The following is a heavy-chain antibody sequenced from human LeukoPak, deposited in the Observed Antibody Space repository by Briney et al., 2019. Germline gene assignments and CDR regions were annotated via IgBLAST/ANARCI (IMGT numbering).Heavy chain of an antibody. CDR3: AKDGRFGGPFLDY. J-gene: IGHJ4*02. V-gene: IGHV3-30*18. D-gene: IGHD3-10*01. CDR2: ISYDGSNK. CDR1: GFTFSSCG. Sequence: GGSLRLSCAASGFTFSSCGMHWVRQAPGKGLEWVAVISYDGSNKYYADSVKGRFTISRDNSKNTLYLQMNSLRAEDTAVYYCAKDGRFGGPFLDYWGQGTLVTVSS.